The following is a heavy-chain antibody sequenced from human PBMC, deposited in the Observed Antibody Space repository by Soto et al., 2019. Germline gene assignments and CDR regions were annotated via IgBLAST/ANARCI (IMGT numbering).Heavy chain of an antibody. Sequence: VSCKASGYSFSNFGISWVRRAPGQGLEWMGWITAFNSNTRYAQTFQGRVTMTTDTSTKTAYMELRSLTSDDTAASYCARARTFFGAVRALDPWGQGTQVTVSS. CDR2: ITAFNSNT. CDR1: GYSFSNFG. D-gene: IGHD3-10*02. J-gene: IGHJ5*02. V-gene: IGHV1-18*01. CDR3: ARARTFFGAVRALDP.